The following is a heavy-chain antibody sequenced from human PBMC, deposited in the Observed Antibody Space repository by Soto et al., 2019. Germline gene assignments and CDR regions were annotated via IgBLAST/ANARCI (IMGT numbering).Heavy chain of an antibody. CDR2: IYPGDSDT. CDR3: VRHRNAWYTVDY. D-gene: IGHD1-20*01. J-gene: IGHJ4*02. V-gene: IGHV5-51*01. CDR1: GYSFTSHW. Sequence: PGESLKISCKGSGYSFTSHWVGWVRQMPGKGLEWMGIIYPGDSDTRYSPSFEGQVTVSADKSISTAYLQWSSLKASDTAMYYCVRHRNAWYTVDYWGQGTLVTVSS.